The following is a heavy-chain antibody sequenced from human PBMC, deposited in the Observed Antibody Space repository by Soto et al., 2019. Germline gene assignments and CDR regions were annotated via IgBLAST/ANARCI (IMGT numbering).Heavy chain of an antibody. Sequence: ASVKVSCKASVYTFTSYGISWVRQAPGQGLEWMGWISAYNGNTNYAQKLQGRVTMTTDTSTSTAYMELRSLRSDDTAVYYCARDGLRITIFGGLLNWFDPWGQGTLVTVSS. CDR2: ISAYNGNT. CDR1: VYTFTSYG. V-gene: IGHV1-18*01. J-gene: IGHJ5*02. D-gene: IGHD3-3*01. CDR3: ARDGLRITIFGGLLNWFDP.